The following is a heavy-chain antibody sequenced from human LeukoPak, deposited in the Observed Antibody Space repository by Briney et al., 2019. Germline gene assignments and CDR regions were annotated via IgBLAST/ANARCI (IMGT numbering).Heavy chain of an antibody. J-gene: IGHJ4*02. Sequence: GGSLRLSCAASGFSFSTYWMHWVRQAPGKGLVWVSRIDNGGTTTLYADSVRGRFSISRDNAKNTLYLQMNSLRAEDTAIYFCARVRSDYSSSSPPDYWGQGTPVTVSS. CDR1: GFSFSTYW. CDR3: ARVRSDYSSSSPPDY. CDR2: IDNGGTTT. D-gene: IGHD6-6*01. V-gene: IGHV3-74*01.